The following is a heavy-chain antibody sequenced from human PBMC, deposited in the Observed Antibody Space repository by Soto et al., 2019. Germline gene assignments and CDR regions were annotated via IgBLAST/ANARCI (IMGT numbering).Heavy chain of an antibody. CDR1: GYTFTSYD. D-gene: IGHD1-26*01. J-gene: IGHJ4*02. CDR3: AREKVGADDY. V-gene: IGHV1-8*01. CDR2: MNPNSGNT. Sequence: QVQLVQSGAEVKKPGASVKVSCKASGYTFTSYDINWVRQATGQGLEWMGWMNPNSGNTGYAQKVQGRVTMTRNTAISTAYMGLNSVRSEATAVCHGAREKVGADDYWGQGTLVTVSS.